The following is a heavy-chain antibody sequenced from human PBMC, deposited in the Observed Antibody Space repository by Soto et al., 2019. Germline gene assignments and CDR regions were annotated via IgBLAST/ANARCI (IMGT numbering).Heavy chain of an antibody. CDR2: ISGSGGST. V-gene: IGHV3-23*01. Sequence: GGSLRLSCAASGFTFSSYAMSWVRQAPGKGLEWVSAISGSGGSTYYADSVKGRFTISRDNSKNTLYLQMNSLRAEDTAVYYCAKFHPYYYDSSGYYYFDYWGQGTLVTV. D-gene: IGHD3-22*01. J-gene: IGHJ4*02. CDR1: GFTFSSYA. CDR3: AKFHPYYYDSSGYYYFDY.